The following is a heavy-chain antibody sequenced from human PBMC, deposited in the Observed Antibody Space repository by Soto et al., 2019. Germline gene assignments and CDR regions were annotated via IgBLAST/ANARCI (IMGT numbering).Heavy chain of an antibody. CDR2: IHYNGNT. CDR1: GDSISSHS. CDR3: AREGNLGRWIQPLDS. D-gene: IGHD2-2*03. V-gene: IGHV4-59*11. J-gene: IGHJ4*02. Sequence: PSETLSLTCTVSGDSISSHSWSWIRQPPGKGLEWIGNIHYNGNTKYSPSLKSRVTMSVDTSKNHFSLKLISVTTADTAVYFCAREGNLGRWIQPLDSWGQGTLVTVSS.